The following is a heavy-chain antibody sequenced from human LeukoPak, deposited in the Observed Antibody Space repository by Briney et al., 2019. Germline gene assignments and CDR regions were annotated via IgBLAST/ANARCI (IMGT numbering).Heavy chain of an antibody. CDR2: IHTGGGT. V-gene: IGHV4-34*01. CDR3: VSPRSKRIDP. CDR1: GGSFSGYY. D-gene: IGHD2-15*01. Sequence: HPSETLSLTCAVNGGSFSGYYWGWIRHAPGQGLEWIGEIHTGGGTNYNPSLKSRLTISVDTSKNQFSLSLSSVTAADTAVYYCVSPRSKRIDPWGQGILVTVSS. J-gene: IGHJ5*02.